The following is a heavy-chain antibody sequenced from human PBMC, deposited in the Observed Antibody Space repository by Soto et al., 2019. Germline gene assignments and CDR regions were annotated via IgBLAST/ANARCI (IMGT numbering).Heavy chain of an antibody. J-gene: IGHJ4*02. CDR2: ISSSTSHT. CDR1: GFTFSDYY. D-gene: IGHD6-13*01. V-gene: IGHV3-11*05. Sequence: QVQLVEAGGGLGKPEGSLRLSCAVSGFTFSDYYMTWIRQAPGKGLEWVSYISSSTSHTNYADSVKGRFTISRDNAKNALFLQMNSLRAEDTAVYYCARGRGAAADYFDFWGQGTLVTVSS. CDR3: ARGRGAAADYFDF.